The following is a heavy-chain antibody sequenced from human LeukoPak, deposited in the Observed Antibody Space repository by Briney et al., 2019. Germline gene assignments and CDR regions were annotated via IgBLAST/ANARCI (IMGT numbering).Heavy chain of an antibody. CDR2: SRKRTKGYTT. J-gene: IGHJ4*02. V-gene: IGHV3-72*01. Sequence: GGSLRLSCAVAGFTFRDHYMDWVRQAPGKGLEWIARSRKRTKGYTTEYAASVRGRFTISRDDSKDSLYLQMNSLKTEDTAVYYCTTDRITMVRGVPGREDYYFDYWGQGTLVTVSS. CDR1: GFTFRDHY. CDR3: TTDRITMVRGVPGREDYYFDY. D-gene: IGHD3-10*01.